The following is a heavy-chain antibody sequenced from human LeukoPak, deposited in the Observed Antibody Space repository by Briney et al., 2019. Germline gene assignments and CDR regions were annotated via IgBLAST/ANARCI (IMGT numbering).Heavy chain of an antibody. CDR2: IHYSGST. D-gene: IGHD2-2*01. CDR1: GGSVSSSSYY. J-gene: IGHJ5*02. V-gene: IGHV4-39*07. CDR3: AIGEDCSSTSVYEGGWFDP. Sequence: SKTLSLTWTVSGGSVSSSSYYWDWIRQPPGKGLEWIGRIHYSGSTYYNPSLKTRVTISVDTSKNQLSLKLSAVAVADTGVYCCAIGEDCSSTSVYEGGWFDPGGRGTLVTVSS.